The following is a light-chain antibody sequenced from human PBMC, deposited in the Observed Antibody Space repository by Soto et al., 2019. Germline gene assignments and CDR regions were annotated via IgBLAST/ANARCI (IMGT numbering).Light chain of an antibody. CDR1: QSVSSK. J-gene: IGKJ2*01. V-gene: IGKV3-15*01. Sequence: EIVMTQSPATLSVSPGERATLSCRASQSVSSKVAWYQQKPGQAPRLLIYGASTRATGIPARFSGVGSGTEFTLTITSLQSEDLAVYYCQHYNYWPYTFGQGTKVDIK. CDR2: GAS. CDR3: QHYNYWPYT.